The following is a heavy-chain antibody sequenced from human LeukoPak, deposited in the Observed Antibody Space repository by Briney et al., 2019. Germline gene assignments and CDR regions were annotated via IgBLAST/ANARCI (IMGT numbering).Heavy chain of an antibody. CDR1: GFTFDDYG. Sequence: GGSLRLSCAASGFTFDDYGMNWVRQAPGKGLEWVSSISSSSSYIYYADSVKGRFTISRDNAKNSLYLQMNSLRAEDTAVYYCARVTGLSSPFDYWGQGTLVTVSS. J-gene: IGHJ4*02. D-gene: IGHD3-16*02. CDR2: ISSSSSYI. CDR3: ARVTGLSSPFDY. V-gene: IGHV3-21*01.